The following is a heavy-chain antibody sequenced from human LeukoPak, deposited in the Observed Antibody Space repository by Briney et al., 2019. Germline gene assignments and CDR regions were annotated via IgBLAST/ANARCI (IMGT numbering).Heavy chain of an antibody. Sequence: SETLSLTCTVSGGSISSYYWSWIRQPPGKGLEWIGYIYYSGSTNYNPSLKSRVTISVDTSKNQFSLKLSSVTAADTAVYYCARQWGYSGYVFGLFDYWGRGTLVTVSS. CDR3: ARQWGYSGYVFGLFDY. V-gene: IGHV4-59*08. CDR1: GGSISSYY. J-gene: IGHJ4*02. D-gene: IGHD5-12*01. CDR2: IYYSGST.